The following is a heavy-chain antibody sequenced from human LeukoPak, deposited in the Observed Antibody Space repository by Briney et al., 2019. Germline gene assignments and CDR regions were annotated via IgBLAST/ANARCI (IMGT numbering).Heavy chain of an antibody. V-gene: IGHV3-74*01. J-gene: IGHJ4*02. CDR1: GFTFSSYW. CDR3: ARVLAAGTGYFDY. Sequence: GGSLRLSCAASGFTFSSYWMHWVRQAPGKGLVWVSRINSDGSSTNYADSVKGRFTISRDNAKNTLYLQMNSLRAEDTAIYYCARVLAAGTGYFDYWGQGTLVTVSS. CDR2: INSDGSST. D-gene: IGHD6-13*01.